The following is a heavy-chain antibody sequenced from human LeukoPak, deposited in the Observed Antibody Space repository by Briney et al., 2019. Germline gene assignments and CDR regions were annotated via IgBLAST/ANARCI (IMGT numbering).Heavy chain of an antibody. D-gene: IGHD1-26*01. CDR1: GGSISSYY. CDR2: IYYSGST. V-gene: IGHV4-59*01. J-gene: IGHJ3*02. CDR3: ARGVGGRIVGAPTEWDDAFDI. Sequence: SETLSLTCTVSGGSISSYYWSWIRQPPGKGLEWIGYIYYSGSTNYNPSLKSRVTISVDASKNQFSLKLSSVTAADTAVYYCARGVGGRIVGAPTEWDDAFDIWGQGTMVTVSS.